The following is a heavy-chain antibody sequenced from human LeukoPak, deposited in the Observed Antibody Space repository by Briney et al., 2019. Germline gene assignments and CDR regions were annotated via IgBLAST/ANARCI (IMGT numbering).Heavy chain of an antibody. V-gene: IGHV3-23*01. D-gene: IGHD3-10*01. Sequence: GGSLRLSCAASGFTFSSYAMSWVRQAPGKGLEWVSAISGSGGSTYYADSVKGRFTISRDNSKNTLYLQMNSLRAEDTAVYYCAKDPVFRFGELPDYWGQGTLVTVSS. CDR2: ISGSGGST. J-gene: IGHJ4*02. CDR1: GFTFSSYA. CDR3: AKDPVFRFGELPDY.